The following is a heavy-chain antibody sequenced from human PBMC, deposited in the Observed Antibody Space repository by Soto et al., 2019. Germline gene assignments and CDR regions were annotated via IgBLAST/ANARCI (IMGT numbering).Heavy chain of an antibody. CDR2: IIIAGGR. V-gene: IGHV3-13*01. D-gene: IGHD1-1*01. Sequence: PGGSLRLSCPASGFTFSNYDMHWVRQVTGKGLDLVSVIIIAGGRHYAYSVKDRFTMSRQNAKNSLDRGMNSLGSGXPDVYYCARELETYGHCHFDLGRRRMPVPVSS. CDR1: GFTFSNYD. CDR3: ARELETYGHCHFDL. J-gene: IGHJ2*01.